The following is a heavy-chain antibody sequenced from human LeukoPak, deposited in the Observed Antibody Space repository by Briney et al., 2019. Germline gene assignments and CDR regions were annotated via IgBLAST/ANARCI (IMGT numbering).Heavy chain of an antibody. V-gene: IGHV4-4*07. CDR3: ARRFETGGGWYFYY. Sequence: SETLSLTCTVSGGSISSYYWNWIRQPAGKGLEWIGRIYTSGSTNYNPSLKSRVTISVDTSKNQFSLRMSSVTAADTAVYYCARRFETGGGWYFYYWGLGTLVTVSS. CDR2: IYTSGST. CDR1: GGSISSYY. D-gene: IGHD6-19*01. J-gene: IGHJ4*02.